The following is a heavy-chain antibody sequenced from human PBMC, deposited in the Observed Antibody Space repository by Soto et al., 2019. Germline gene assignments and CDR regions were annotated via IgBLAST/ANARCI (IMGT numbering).Heavy chain of an antibody. D-gene: IGHD3-10*01. CDR3: ARVRGVELYDGMDV. J-gene: IGHJ6*02. Sequence: QVQLVQSGAEVKKPGASVKVSCKASGYTFTSYYIHCVRQAPGQGLEWMGVINPSGGGTSYEQKFQVSVTMTRDTSTSTVYMELSSLRSEDTAVYYCARVRGVELYDGMDVGGQGTMFPVSS. CDR1: GYTFTSYY. CDR2: INPSGGGT. V-gene: IGHV1-46*01.